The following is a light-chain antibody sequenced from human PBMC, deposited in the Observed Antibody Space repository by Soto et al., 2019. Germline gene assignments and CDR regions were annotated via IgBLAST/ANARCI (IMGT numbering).Light chain of an antibody. CDR1: QSLNNY. Sequence: DIQMTQSPSTLSASVGDRVTITCRASQSLNNYLAWYQQKPGKAPKLLIYDASTLERGVPSRFSGTGSGTEFTLTISSLQPDDFATYSCQQYYRSSITFGQGTRLE. CDR2: DAS. CDR3: QQYYRSSIT. J-gene: IGKJ5*01. V-gene: IGKV1-5*01.